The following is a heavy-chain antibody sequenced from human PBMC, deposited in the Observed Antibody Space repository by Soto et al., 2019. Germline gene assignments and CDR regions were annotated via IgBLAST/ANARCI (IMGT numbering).Heavy chain of an antibody. CDR2: IVVGSGNT. V-gene: IGHV1-58*01. CDR1: GFTFTSSA. D-gene: IGHD2-2*01. Sequence: SVKVSCKASGFTFTSSAVQWVRQARGQRLEWIGWIVVGSGNTNYAQKFQERVTITRDMSTSTAYMELSSLRSEDTAVCYCAAGDVVVPAYYYYYGMDVWGQGTTVTVSS. J-gene: IGHJ6*02. CDR3: AAGDVVVPAYYYYYGMDV.